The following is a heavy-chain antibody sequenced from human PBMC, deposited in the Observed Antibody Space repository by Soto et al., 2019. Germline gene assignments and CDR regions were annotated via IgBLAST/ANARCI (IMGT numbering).Heavy chain of an antibody. CDR1: GFTFSSYE. V-gene: IGHV3-48*03. J-gene: IGHJ6*02. CDR2: ISSSGSTI. Sequence: EVQLVESGGGLVQPGGSLRLSCAASGFTFSSYEMNWVRQAPGKGLEWVSYISSSGSTIYYADSVKGRFTISRDNAKNSLYLQMNSLRAEDTAVYYCASVNYYYYYGMDVWGQGTTVTVSS. CDR3: ASVNYYYYYGMDV.